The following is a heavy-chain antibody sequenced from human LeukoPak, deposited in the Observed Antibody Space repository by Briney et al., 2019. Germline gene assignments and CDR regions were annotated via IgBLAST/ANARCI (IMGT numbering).Heavy chain of an antibody. CDR3: ATGNRVRDTVTTPLLYGMDV. V-gene: IGHV1-24*01. CDR2: FDPEDGET. CDR1: GYTLTELS. D-gene: IGHD4-17*01. Sequence: ASVKVSCKVSGYTLTELSMHWVRQAPGKGLEWMGGFDPEDGETIYAQKFQGRVTMTEDTSTDTAYMELSSLRSEDTAVYYCATGNRVRDTVTTPLLYGMDVWGQGTTVTVSS. J-gene: IGHJ6*02.